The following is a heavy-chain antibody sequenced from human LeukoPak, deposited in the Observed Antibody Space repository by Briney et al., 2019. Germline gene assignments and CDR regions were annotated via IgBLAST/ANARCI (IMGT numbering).Heavy chain of an antibody. Sequence: PGGSLRLSCAASGFTFSSYGMHWVRQAPGKGLGWVAVISDDGRQTYYADSVKGRFTISRDNSKNTVYLQMSSLRAEDTAVYYCAKDNAFDIWGQGTMVTVSS. V-gene: IGHV3-30*12. CDR3: AKDNAFDI. J-gene: IGHJ3*02. CDR1: GFTFSSYG. CDR2: ISDDGRQT.